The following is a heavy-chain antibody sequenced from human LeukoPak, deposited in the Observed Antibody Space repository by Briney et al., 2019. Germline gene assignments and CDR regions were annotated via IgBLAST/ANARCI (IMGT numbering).Heavy chain of an antibody. CDR3: ARGRPGIAAAGSGNYFDY. J-gene: IGHJ4*02. D-gene: IGHD6-13*01. V-gene: IGHV4-39*07. Sequence: SETLSLTCTVSGDSISSTSHYWDWIRQPPGKGPEWIGNIYFTGSTYYCPSLKSRVTISVDRSKNQFSLKLSSVTAADTAVYYCARGRPGIAAAGSGNYFDYWGQGTLVTVSS. CDR1: GDSISSTSHY. CDR2: IYFTGST.